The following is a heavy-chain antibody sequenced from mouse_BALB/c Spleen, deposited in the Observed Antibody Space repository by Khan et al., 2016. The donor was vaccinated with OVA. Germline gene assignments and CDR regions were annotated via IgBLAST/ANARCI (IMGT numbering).Heavy chain of an antibody. Sequence: VRLQQSGAELVKPGASVKLSCTASGFNIKDTYIHWVKQRPEQGLEWIGRIDPANGKTNFDPKFQGKATITAETSSNTAYLHLSSLTSEDTVVYYCTYSLLLDAMDYWGQGTSVTVSS. CDR2: IDPANGKT. V-gene: IGHV14-3*02. D-gene: IGHD1-2*01. CDR1: GFNIKDTY. CDR3: TYSLLLDAMDY. J-gene: IGHJ4*01.